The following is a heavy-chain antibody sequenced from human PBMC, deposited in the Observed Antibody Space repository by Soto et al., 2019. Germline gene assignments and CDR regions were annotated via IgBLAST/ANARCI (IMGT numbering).Heavy chain of an antibody. CDR2: INHSGST. Sequence: PSETLSLTCAVYGGSFSGYYWSWIRQPPGKGLEWIGEINHSGSTNYNPSLKSRVTISVDTSKNQFSLKLSSVTAADTAVYYCARGPTKYCGGECYEWWFDAWGQGTLVTVSS. CDR3: ARGPTKYCGGECYEWWFDA. J-gene: IGHJ5*02. CDR1: GGSFSGYY. V-gene: IGHV4-34*01. D-gene: IGHD2-21*01.